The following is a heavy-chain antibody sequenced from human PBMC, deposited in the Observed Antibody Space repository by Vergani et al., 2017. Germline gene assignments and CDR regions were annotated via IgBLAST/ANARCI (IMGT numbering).Heavy chain of an antibody. CDR1: GFTFSDYY. CDR3: ARDLYSSTDDAFDI. D-gene: IGHD6-13*01. J-gene: IGHJ3*02. CDR2: ISSSSSYI. Sequence: QVQLVESGGGLVKPGGSLRLSCAASGFTFSDYYMSWIRQAPGKGLEWVSYISSSSSYIYYADSVKGRFTISRDNAKNSLYLQMNSLRAEDTAVYYCARDLYSSTDDAFDIWGQGTMVTVSS. V-gene: IGHV3-11*06.